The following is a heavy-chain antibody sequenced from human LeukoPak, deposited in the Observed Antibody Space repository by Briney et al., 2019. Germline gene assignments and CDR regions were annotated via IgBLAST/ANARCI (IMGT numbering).Heavy chain of an antibody. Sequence: GGSLRLSCAASGFTFSSYGMHWVRQAPGKGVEWVAFIRYDGSNKYYADSVKGRFTISRDNSKNTLYLQMNSLRGEDTAVYYCAKDGGIQLWLPMDYWGQGTLVTVSS. CDR2: IRYDGSNK. V-gene: IGHV3-30*02. CDR3: AKDGGIQLWLPMDY. D-gene: IGHD5-18*01. CDR1: GFTFSSYG. J-gene: IGHJ4*02.